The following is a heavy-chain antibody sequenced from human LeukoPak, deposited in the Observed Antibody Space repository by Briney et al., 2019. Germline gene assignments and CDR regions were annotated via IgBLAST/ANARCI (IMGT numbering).Heavy chain of an antibody. Sequence: GESLKISCKASGYTFTSYGISWVRQAPGQGLEWMGWISAYNGNTNYAQKLQGRVTMTTDTSTSTAYMELRSLRSDDTAVYYCARGPAYSSSWYIRISEFPRQFDPWGQGTLVTVSS. D-gene: IGHD6-13*01. J-gene: IGHJ5*02. CDR1: GYTFTSYG. CDR2: ISAYNGNT. CDR3: ARGPAYSSSWYIRISEFPRQFDP. V-gene: IGHV1-18*01.